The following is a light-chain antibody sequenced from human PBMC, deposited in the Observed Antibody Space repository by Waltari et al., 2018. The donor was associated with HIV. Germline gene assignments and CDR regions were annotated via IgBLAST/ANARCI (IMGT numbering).Light chain of an antibody. CDR2: GTS. CDR1: QSVNSNY. J-gene: IGKJ2*01. V-gene: IGKV3-20*01. Sequence: ELVLTQSPGTMSLFPGERATLSCRASQSVNSNYVTWYQQKSGQAPRLLIYGTSSRATGVPDRFSGSGSGTDFTLTISRLEPEDFAVYYCQQYGSSPPFPFGQGTKVEMK. CDR3: QQYGSSPPFP.